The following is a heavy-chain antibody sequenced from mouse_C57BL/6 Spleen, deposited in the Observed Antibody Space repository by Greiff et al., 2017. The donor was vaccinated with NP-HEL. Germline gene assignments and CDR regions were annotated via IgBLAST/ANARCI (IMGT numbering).Heavy chain of an antibody. CDR1: GYTFTDYE. V-gene: IGHV1-15*01. CDR2: IDPETGGT. J-gene: IGHJ4*01. D-gene: IGHD1-1*01. CDR3: TRLGYYYGSSYLYYAMDY. Sequence: VQVVESGAELVRPGASVTLSCKASGYTFTDYEMHWVKQTPVHGLEWIGAIDPETGGTAYNQKFKGKAILTADKSSSTAYMELRSLTSEDSAVYYCTRLGYYYGSSYLYYAMDYWGQGTSVTVSS.